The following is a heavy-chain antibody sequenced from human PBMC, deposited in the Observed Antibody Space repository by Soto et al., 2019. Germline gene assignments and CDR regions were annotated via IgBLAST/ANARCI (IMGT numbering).Heavy chain of an antibody. CDR1: EFTFSNYA. J-gene: IGHJ3*02. CDR3: ARQDLSGDAFDI. V-gene: IGHV3-30*03. Sequence: GGSLRLSCAASEFTFSNYAMHWVRQPPGKGLQWLAVISYDGNNKYYADSVEGRFTISRDNSKNTVYLQMNSLRLEDTAVYYCARQDLSGDAFDIWGQGTMVTVSS. CDR2: ISYDGNNK. D-gene: IGHD3-16*02.